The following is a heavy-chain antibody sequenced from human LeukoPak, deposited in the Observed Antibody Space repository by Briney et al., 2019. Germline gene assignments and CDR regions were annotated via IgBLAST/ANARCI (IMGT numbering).Heavy chain of an antibody. V-gene: IGHV3-23*01. CDR3: AKEGGDGYIAYYFDY. Sequence: GGSLRLSCAASGFTFSSYAMSWVRQAPGKGLEWVSAISGSGGSTYYADSVKGRFTISRDNSKNTLYLQMNSLRAEDTAVHYCAKEGGDGYIAYYFDYWGQGTLVTVSS. J-gene: IGHJ4*02. D-gene: IGHD5-24*01. CDR2: ISGSGGST. CDR1: GFTFSSYA.